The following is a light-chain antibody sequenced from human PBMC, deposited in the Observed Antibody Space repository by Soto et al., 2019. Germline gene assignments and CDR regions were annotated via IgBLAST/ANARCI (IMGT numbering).Light chain of an antibody. CDR2: GAS. V-gene: IGKV3-15*01. CDR1: QSVSSN. J-gene: IGKJ5*01. Sequence: EIVMTQSPATLSVSPGERATLSCRASQSVSSNLAWYQQKPGQAPRLLIYGASTRATGIPARFSGSGSGTNFSLTISSLNFEDFAVYYCHQYNTWPPITSGQGTRLKIK. CDR3: HQYNTWPPIT.